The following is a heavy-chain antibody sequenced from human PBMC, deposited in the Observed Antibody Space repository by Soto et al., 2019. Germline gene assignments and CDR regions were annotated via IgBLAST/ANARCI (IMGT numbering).Heavy chain of an antibody. CDR1: GFTFSSYA. V-gene: IGHV3-23*01. CDR3: AKADRPYYEILTGPDY. J-gene: IGHJ4*02. D-gene: IGHD3-9*01. CDR2: LGGTGGRA. Sequence: EVQLLESGGGLVQPGGSLRLSCAASGFTFSSYAMCWVRQAPGKGLEWVSALGGTGGRAYYADSVKGRFTVSRDNSRNTLFFQMNSLRVEDTAIYYCAKADRPYYEILTGPDYWGQGTLVTVSS.